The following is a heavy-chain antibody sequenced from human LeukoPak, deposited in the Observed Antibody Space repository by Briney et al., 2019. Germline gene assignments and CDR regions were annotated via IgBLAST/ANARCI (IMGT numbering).Heavy chain of an antibody. CDR2: TYYRSKWYN. J-gene: IGHJ4*02. CDR3: ARGSSSNSWYFDY. CDR1: GNSVSSNSAT. D-gene: IGHD6-13*01. V-gene: IGHV6-1*01. Sequence: SQTLSLTCAISGNSVSSNSATWTWLRQSPSRGPEWLGRTYYRSKWYNDYAVSVKSRIVINPDTSKNQFSLQLNSVTPEDTAVYYCARGSSSNSWYFDYWGQGTLVTVSS.